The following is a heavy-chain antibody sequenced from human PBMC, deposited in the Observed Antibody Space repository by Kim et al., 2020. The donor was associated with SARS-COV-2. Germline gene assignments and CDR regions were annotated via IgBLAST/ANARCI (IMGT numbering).Heavy chain of an antibody. CDR2: IRSKTNSYAT. Sequence: GGSLRLSCAASGFIFSGSAMHWVRQASRKGLEWVGHIRSKTNSYATAYAASVKGRFTISRDDSKNTAYLQLNSLKIEDTAVYYCAPLYGSGSFPFDYWGQGTLVTVSS. V-gene: IGHV3-73*01. J-gene: IGHJ4*02. CDR3: APLYGSGSFPFDY. D-gene: IGHD3-10*01. CDR1: GFIFSGSA.